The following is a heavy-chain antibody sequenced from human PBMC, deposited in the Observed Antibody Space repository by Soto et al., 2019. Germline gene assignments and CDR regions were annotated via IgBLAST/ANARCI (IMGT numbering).Heavy chain of an antibody. J-gene: IGHJ3*02. CDR1: GGSISSGGYY. Sequence: QVQLQESGPGLVKPSQTLSLTCTVSGGSISSGGYYWSWIRQHPGKGLEWIGYIYYSGSTYYNPSLESRVTISVDTSKNQFSLKLSSVTAADTAVYYCARDKDYDSSGRGAFDIWGQGTMVTVSS. CDR2: IYYSGST. D-gene: IGHD3-22*01. V-gene: IGHV4-31*03. CDR3: ARDKDYDSSGRGAFDI.